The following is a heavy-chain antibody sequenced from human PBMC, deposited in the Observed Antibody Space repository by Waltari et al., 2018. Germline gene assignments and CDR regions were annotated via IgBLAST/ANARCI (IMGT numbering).Heavy chain of an antibody. J-gene: IGHJ6*02. V-gene: IGHV3-33*01. CDR3: ARDDHGDYEYYGMDV. CDR2: FWYDGSNK. CDR1: GFGLKNYG. Sequence: GESGGGVVQPGRSLRLSCAASGFGLKNYGIHWVRQAPGKGLESVAVFWYDGSNKFYAESVKGRFTISRDNSENTVYLQMKSLRVEDTAVYYCARDDHGDYEYYGMDVWGPVTTVTVSS. D-gene: IGHD4-17*01.